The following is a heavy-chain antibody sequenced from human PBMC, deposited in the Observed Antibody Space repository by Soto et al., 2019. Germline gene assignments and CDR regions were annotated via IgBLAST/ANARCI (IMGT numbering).Heavy chain of an antibody. D-gene: IGHD3-10*01. CDR1: GGSISSSSYY. CDR3: AGPRHIWFGEPYYFDY. CDR2: IYYSGST. J-gene: IGHJ4*02. Sequence: SETLSLTCTVSGGSISSSSYYWGWIRQPPGKGLEWIGSIYYSGSTYYNPSLKSRVTISVDTSKNQFSLKLSSVTAADTSVYYCAGPRHIWFGEPYYFDYWGQGTLVTVSS. V-gene: IGHV4-39*01.